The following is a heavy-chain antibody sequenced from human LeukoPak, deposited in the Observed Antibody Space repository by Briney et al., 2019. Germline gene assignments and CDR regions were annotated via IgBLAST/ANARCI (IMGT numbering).Heavy chain of an antibody. CDR2: IIPIFGTA. CDR1: GYTFTSYG. V-gene: IGHV1-69*01. Sequence: ASVKVSCKASGYTFTSYGISWVRQAPGQGLEWMGGIIPIFGTANYAQKFQGRVTITADESTSTAYMELSSLRSEDTAVYYCARGSRLRWSGYRDQIYYYYYMDVWGKGTTVTVSS. D-gene: IGHD3-3*01. CDR3: ARGSRLRWSGYRDQIYYYYYMDV. J-gene: IGHJ6*03.